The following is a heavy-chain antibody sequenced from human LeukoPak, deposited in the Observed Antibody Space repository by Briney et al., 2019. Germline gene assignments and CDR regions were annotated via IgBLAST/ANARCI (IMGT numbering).Heavy chain of an antibody. J-gene: IGHJ6*03. D-gene: IGHD6-19*01. CDR3: AGAHSSGWTYYHYHYMDV. Sequence: SVKLSCKASGGTFSSYAINWVRQAPGQGLECMGNIIPIFGTTNYAKKFQGRLTITTDESTSTAYMELSGLRSEDTAVYYCAGAHSSGWTYYHYHYMDVWGKGTTVTVSS. V-gene: IGHV1-69*05. CDR2: IIPIFGTT. CDR1: GGTFSSYA.